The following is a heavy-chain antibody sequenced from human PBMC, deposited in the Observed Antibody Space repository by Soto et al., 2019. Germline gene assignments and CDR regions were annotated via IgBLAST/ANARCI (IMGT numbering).Heavy chain of an antibody. CDR1: GFTFTNYA. J-gene: IGHJ4*02. D-gene: IGHD1-26*01. Sequence: EVQLLESGGGLVQPGGSLRLSCAASGFTFTNYAMSWVRQAPGKGLEWVSAISVSGGSTYYVDSVKGRFTISRDNSRNTLYLQMNSLRVEDTAVYYCAKAGGKWELCVDYWGQGSLVTVSS. CDR2: ISVSGGST. V-gene: IGHV3-23*01. CDR3: AKAGGKWELCVDY.